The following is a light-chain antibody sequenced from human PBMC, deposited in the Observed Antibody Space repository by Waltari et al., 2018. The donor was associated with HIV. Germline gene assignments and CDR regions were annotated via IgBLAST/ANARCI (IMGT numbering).Light chain of an antibody. V-gene: IGKV3-15*01. J-gene: IGKJ1*01. CDR2: GAS. CDR1: QGVNSN. CDR3: QQRSNWSWT. Sequence: EIVMTQSPATLSVSPGERATLSCRASQGVNSNLAWYQQKPGQAPRLLIYGASTRATGIPARFSGSGSGTEFTLTITSLQSEDFAVYYCQQRSNWSWTFGQGTKVEIK.